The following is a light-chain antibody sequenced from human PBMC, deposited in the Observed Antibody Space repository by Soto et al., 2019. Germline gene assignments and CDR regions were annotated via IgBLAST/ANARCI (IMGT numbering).Light chain of an antibody. CDR1: RSVLYSSNNKNY. V-gene: IGKV4-1*01. J-gene: IGKJ5*01. Sequence: DIVMTQSPDPLAVSLGERATINCKSSRSVLYSSNNKNYLAWYQQKPGQPPKLLIYWASTRESGVPDRFSGSGSGTDFTLTISSLQAEDVAVYYCQQRSNWPITFGQGTRLEIK. CDR2: WAS. CDR3: QQRSNWPIT.